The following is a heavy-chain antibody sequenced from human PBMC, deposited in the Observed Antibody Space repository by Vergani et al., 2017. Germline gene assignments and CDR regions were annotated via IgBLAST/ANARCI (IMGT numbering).Heavy chain of an antibody. CDR3: AKDNVPGYYDSSGYCDY. CDR2: ISGSGGFT. J-gene: IGHJ4*02. CDR1: GLTFTNFA. V-gene: IGHV3-23*01. D-gene: IGHD3-22*01. Sequence: EVQLLESGGNLVQPGGSLSFSCAASGLTFTNFAITWFRQAPGEGLEWVSGISGSGGFTYYADSVKGRFTISRDNSKNTMFLQMNNLRAEDTAVYYCAKDNVPGYYDSSGYCDYWGQGTLVTVSS.